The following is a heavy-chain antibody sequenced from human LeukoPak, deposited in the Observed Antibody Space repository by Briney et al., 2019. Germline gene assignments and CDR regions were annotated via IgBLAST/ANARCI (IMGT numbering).Heavy chain of an antibody. CDR2: IYYSGST. D-gene: IGHD3-3*02. Sequence: PSETLSLTCTVSGGSISSGDYYWSWIRQPPGKGLEWIGYIYYSGSTYYNPSLKSRVTISVDTSKNQFSLKLSSVTAADTAVYYCARDYIRQASRYYYYGMDVWGQGTTVTVSS. CDR1: GGSISSGDYY. V-gene: IGHV4-30-4*01. J-gene: IGHJ6*02. CDR3: ARDYIRQASRYYYYGMDV.